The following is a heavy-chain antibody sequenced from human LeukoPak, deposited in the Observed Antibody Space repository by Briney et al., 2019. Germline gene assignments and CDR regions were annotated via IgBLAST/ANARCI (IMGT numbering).Heavy chain of an antibody. V-gene: IGHV4-59*01. D-gene: IGHD5-12*01. CDR2: VAYSGST. CDR3: ARTVSGYYFNA. Sequence: SKTLSLTCTVSGGTLNSYYWSWIRQPAGKGLEWIGYVAYSGSTNYNPSLKSRVTISLDTSKNQFSLKLSSVTAADTAVYYCARTVSGYYFNAWGPGTLVTVSS. J-gene: IGHJ5*02. CDR1: GGTLNSYY.